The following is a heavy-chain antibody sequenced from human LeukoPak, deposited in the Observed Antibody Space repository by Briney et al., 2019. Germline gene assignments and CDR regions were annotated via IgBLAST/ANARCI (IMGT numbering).Heavy chain of an antibody. CDR2: IYPGDSDT. D-gene: IGHD3-22*01. CDR3: ARLRITMIVGRYYFDY. CDR1: GYSFTSYW. Sequence: GESLKISCKGSGYSFTSYWIGWVRQMPGKGLEWMGIIYPGDSDTRYSPSFQGQATISADKSISTAYLQWSSLKASDTAMYYCARLRITMIVGRYYFDYWGQGTLVTVSS. V-gene: IGHV5-51*01. J-gene: IGHJ4*02.